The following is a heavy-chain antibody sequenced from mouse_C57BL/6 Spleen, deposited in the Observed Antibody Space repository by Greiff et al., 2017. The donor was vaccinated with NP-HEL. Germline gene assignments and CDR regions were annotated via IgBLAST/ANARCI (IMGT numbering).Heavy chain of an antibody. CDR1: GYSFTGYY. J-gene: IGHJ2*01. Sequence: EVQLQQSEPELVKPGASVKISCKASGYSFTGYYMNWVKQSPEKSLEWIGEINPSTGGTTYNQKFKAKATLTVDKSSSTAYMQLKSLTSEDSAVYYCARLYYSNPYFDYWGQGTTLTVSS. V-gene: IGHV1-42*01. CDR3: ARLYYSNPYFDY. CDR2: INPSTGGT. D-gene: IGHD2-5*01.